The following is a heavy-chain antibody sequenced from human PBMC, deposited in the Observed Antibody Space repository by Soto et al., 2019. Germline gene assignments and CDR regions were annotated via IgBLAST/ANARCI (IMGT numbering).Heavy chain of an antibody. D-gene: IGHD2-2*01. J-gene: IGHJ5*02. CDR3: ARLSKYQLPNANWFDP. CDR2: IDPSDSYT. Sequence: GESLKISCKGSGYSFTSYWISWVRQMPGKGLEWMGRIDPSDSYTNYSPSFQGHVTISADKSISTAYLQWSSLKASDTAMYYCARLSKYQLPNANWFDPWGQGTLVTV. CDR1: GYSFTSYW. V-gene: IGHV5-10-1*01.